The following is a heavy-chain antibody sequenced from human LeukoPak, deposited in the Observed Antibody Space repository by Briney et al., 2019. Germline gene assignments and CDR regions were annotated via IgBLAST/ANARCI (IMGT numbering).Heavy chain of an antibody. CDR3: ARDLYCTNGVCYEK. Sequence: PSGTLSLTCGVSGGSISGSYWWSWVRQPPGKGLEWIGSIYYSGSTYYNPSLKSRVTISADTSKNQFSLKLSSVTAADTAVYYCARDLYCTNGVCYEKWGQGTLVTVSS. CDR1: GGSISGSYW. D-gene: IGHD2-8*01. CDR2: IYYSGST. J-gene: IGHJ4*02. V-gene: IGHV4-4*02.